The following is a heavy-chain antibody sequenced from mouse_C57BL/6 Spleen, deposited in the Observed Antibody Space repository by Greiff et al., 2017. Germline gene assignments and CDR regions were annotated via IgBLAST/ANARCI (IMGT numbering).Heavy chain of an antibody. CDR1: GYSITSGYY. Sequence: VQLKESGPGLVKPSQSLSLTCSVTGYSITSGYYWNWIRQFPGNKLEWMGYISYDGSNNYNPSLKNRISITRDTSKNQFFLKLKSVTTEDTATYYCATYDYDGGSSYYFDYWGQGTTLTVSS. D-gene: IGHD2-4*01. V-gene: IGHV3-6*01. CDR3: ATYDYDGGSSYYFDY. J-gene: IGHJ2*01. CDR2: ISYDGSN.